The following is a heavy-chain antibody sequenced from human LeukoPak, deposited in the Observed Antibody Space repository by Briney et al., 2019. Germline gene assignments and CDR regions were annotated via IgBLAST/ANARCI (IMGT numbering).Heavy chain of an antibody. CDR3: ARDRSLAGAGGYAFDI. CDR1: GYTFTSYA. Sequence: ASVKVSCKASGYTFTSYAMHWVRQAPGQGLEWMGGIIPIFGTTNYAQRFQGRVTITADKSTSTAYMELSSLRSEDTAVYYCARDRSLAGAGGYAFDIWGQGTMVTVSS. J-gene: IGHJ3*02. D-gene: IGHD1-26*01. CDR2: IIPIFGTT. V-gene: IGHV1-69*06.